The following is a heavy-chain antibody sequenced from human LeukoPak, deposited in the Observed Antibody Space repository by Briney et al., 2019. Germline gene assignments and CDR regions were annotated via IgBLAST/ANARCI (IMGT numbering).Heavy chain of an antibody. D-gene: IGHD2-2*01. Sequence: GGSLRLSCAASGFTFSSYSMNWVRQAPGKGLEWVSSISSSSSYIYYADSVKGRLTISRDNAKNTLYLQMNSLRAEDTAVYYCAMLGPADAFDIWGQGTMVTVSS. V-gene: IGHV3-21*04. J-gene: IGHJ3*02. CDR2: ISSSSSYI. CDR1: GFTFSSYS. CDR3: AMLGPADAFDI.